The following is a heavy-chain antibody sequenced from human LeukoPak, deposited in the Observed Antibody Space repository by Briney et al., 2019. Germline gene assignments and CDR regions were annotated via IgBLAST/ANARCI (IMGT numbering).Heavy chain of an antibody. CDR3: ARNFSSGWFDY. D-gene: IGHD6-19*01. CDR1: GGSISSSKYY. J-gene: IGHJ4*02. CDR2: IYYSGST. Sequence: SETLSLTCTVSGGSISSSKYYWGWIRQPPGKGLEWIGSIYYSGSTSYNPSLKSRVTISVDTSKNQFSLKLSSVTAADTAVYYCARNFSSGWFDYWGQGTLVTVSS. V-gene: IGHV4-39*07.